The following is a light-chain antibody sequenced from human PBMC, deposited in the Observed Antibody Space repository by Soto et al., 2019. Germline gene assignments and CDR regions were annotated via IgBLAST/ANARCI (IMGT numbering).Light chain of an antibody. Sequence: DIVLTQSPGTLSLSPGERATLSCRASQSVSSSYLAWYRQKPGQAPRLLIYGASSRATGIPDRFSGSGSGTDFTLTISRLEPEDFAVYFCQQYRSSLTFGQGTNLEI. CDR3: QQYRSSLT. CDR2: GAS. J-gene: IGKJ2*01. V-gene: IGKV3-20*01. CDR1: QSVSSSY.